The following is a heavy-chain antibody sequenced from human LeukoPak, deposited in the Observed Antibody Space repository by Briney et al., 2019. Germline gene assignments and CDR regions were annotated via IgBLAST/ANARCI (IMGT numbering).Heavy chain of an antibody. D-gene: IGHD3-3*01. V-gene: IGHV1-18*04. J-gene: IGHJ2*01. CDR2: ISGYNGNT. CDR3: ARVALEYASPAYFDL. Sequence: ASVRLSCEASGYTFTSYDIPWVRQAPGQGLEWMGWISGYNGNTNYAQKLQGRVTMTTDTAKTTAYMELRSLRSDDTAVYYCARVALEYASPAYFDLWGHGTLVTVSS. CDR1: GYTFTSYD.